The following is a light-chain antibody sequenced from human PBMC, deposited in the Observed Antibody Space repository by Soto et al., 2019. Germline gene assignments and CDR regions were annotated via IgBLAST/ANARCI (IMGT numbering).Light chain of an antibody. CDR2: EVS. J-gene: IGLJ1*01. CDR1: SSDVGGYNY. Sequence: QSVLTQPASVSGSPGQSIAISCTGTSSDVGGYNYVSWYQQHPGKAPKLMIHEVSNRPSGISDRFSGSKSGNTASLTISGLQTDDEADYYCSSHTSYSTRVSGTGTKVTVL. V-gene: IGLV2-14*01. CDR3: SSHTSYSTRV.